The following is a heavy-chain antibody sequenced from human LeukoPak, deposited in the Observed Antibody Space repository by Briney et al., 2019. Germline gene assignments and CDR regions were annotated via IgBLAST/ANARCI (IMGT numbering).Heavy chain of an antibody. J-gene: IGHJ4*02. CDR3: AKDRSSSWYGFDY. D-gene: IGHD6-13*01. CDR1: GFTFSSYA. CDR2: TSGSGYST. V-gene: IGHV3-23*01. Sequence: GGSLRLSCAASGFTFSSYAMNWVRQAPGKGLEWASATSGSGYSTYYADSVKGRFTISRDNSKNTLYLQMNSLRAEDTAVYYCAKDRSSSWYGFDYWGQGTLVTVSS.